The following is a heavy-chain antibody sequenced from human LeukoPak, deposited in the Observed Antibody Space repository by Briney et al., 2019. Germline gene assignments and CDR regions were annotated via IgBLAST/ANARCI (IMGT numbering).Heavy chain of an antibody. V-gene: IGHV4-34*01. J-gene: IGHJ4*02. CDR2: INHSGST. CDR1: GGSFSGYY. Sequence: SETLSLTCAVYGGSFSGYYWSWIRQPPGKGLEWIGEINHSGSTNYNPSLKGRVTISVDTSKNQFSLKLSSVTAADTAVYYCARGPHSSSPDYWCQGTLVTVSS. CDR3: ARGPHSSSPDY. D-gene: IGHD6-13*01.